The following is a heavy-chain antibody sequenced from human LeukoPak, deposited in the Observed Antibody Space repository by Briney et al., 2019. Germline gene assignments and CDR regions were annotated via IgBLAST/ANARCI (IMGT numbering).Heavy chain of an antibody. V-gene: IGHV3-53*01. Sequence: GGSLRLSCAASGFTVSSNYMSWVRQAPGKGLEWVSVIYSGGSTYYADSVKGRFTISRDNSKNTLYLQMNSLRAEDTAVYYCARDGAGLGTNTRLLGYYYYGMDVWGQGTTVTVSS. D-gene: IGHD2-8*01. CDR2: IYSGGST. J-gene: IGHJ6*02. CDR1: GFTVSSNY. CDR3: ARDGAGLGTNTRLLGYYYYGMDV.